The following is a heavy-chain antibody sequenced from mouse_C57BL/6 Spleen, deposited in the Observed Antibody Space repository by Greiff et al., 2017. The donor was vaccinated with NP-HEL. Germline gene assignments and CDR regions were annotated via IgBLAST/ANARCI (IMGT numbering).Heavy chain of an antibody. D-gene: IGHD1-1*01. CDR1: GFTFSSYG. J-gene: IGHJ2*01. V-gene: IGHV5-6*01. CDR2: ISSGGSYT. CDR3: ARDDGSSLYYFDY. Sequence: EVQLVESGGDLVKPGGSLKLSCAASGFTFSSYGMSWVRQTPDKRLEWVATISSGGSYTYYPDSVKGRFTISRDNAKNTLYLQMSSLKSEDTAMYYCARDDGSSLYYFDYWGQGTTLTVSS.